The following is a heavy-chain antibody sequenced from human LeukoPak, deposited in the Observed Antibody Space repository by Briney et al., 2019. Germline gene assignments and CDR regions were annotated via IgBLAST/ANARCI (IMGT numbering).Heavy chain of an antibody. V-gene: IGHV4-39*01. Sequence: SETLSLXCTVSGGSISSRTYYWGWIRQPPGKGLEWIGSSYYSGSTYYNPSLKSRVTISVDTSKNQFSLKLRSVTAADTAVYYCARLADCSSTRCHDYWGQGTLVTVSS. CDR3: ARLADCSSTRCHDY. CDR2: SYYSGST. CDR1: GGSISSRTYY. J-gene: IGHJ4*02. D-gene: IGHD2-2*01.